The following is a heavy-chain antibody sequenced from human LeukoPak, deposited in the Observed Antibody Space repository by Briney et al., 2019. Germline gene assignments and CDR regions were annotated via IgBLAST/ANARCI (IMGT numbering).Heavy chain of an antibody. Sequence: SQTLSLTCTVSGGSISSGSYYWSWIRQPPGKGLEWIGEINHSGSTNYNPSLKSRVTISVDTSKNQFSLKLSSVTAADTAVYYCAREPLWFGPMRNFDYWGQGTLVTVSS. CDR2: INHSGST. CDR1: GGSISSGSYY. D-gene: IGHD3-10*01. V-gene: IGHV4-39*07. CDR3: AREPLWFGPMRNFDY. J-gene: IGHJ4*02.